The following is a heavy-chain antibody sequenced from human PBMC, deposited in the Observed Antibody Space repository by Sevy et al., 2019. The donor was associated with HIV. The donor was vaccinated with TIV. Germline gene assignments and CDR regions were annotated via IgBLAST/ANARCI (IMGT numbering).Heavy chain of an antibody. J-gene: IGHJ4*02. Sequence: SETLSLTCTVSGDSINTYYWSWIRQPPGMGLEWIGYVSHSGNTNYNPSLKSRVSMSVDTSTNQFSLKVKSVTAADTAVYYCARLRWDLVVVPGATPGCYFDSWGQWTLVTVSS. CDR1: GDSINTYY. D-gene: IGHD2-2*02. V-gene: IGHV4-59*08. CDR3: ARLRWDLVVVPGATPGCYFDS. CDR2: VSHSGNT.